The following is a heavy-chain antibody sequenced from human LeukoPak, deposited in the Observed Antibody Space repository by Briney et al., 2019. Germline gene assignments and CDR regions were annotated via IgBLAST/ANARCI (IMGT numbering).Heavy chain of an antibody. CDR2: IYYNGNT. Sequence: SETLSLTCTVSGGSISSSSYSWGWIRQPPGKGLERIGSIYYNGNTYYNASLKSRVTISVDTSKNQSSLKLSSVTAADTAVYYCARQPELSVRRFDYWGQGTLVTVSS. D-gene: IGHD3-10*01. CDR3: ARQPELSVRRFDY. CDR1: GGSISSSSYS. V-gene: IGHV4-39*01. J-gene: IGHJ4*02.